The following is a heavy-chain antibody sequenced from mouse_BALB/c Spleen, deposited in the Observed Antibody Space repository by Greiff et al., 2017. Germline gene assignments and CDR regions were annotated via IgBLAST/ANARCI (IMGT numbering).Heavy chain of an antibody. V-gene: IGHV3-2*02. CDR3: ARRGSRSWFAY. CDR2: ISYSGST. Sequence: EVKLQESGPGLVKPSQSLSLTCTVTGYSITSDYAWNWIRQFPGNKLEWMGYISYSGSTSYNPSLKSRISITRDTSKNQFFLQLNSVTTEDTATYYCARRGSRSWFAYWGQGTLVTVSA. CDR1: GYSITSDYA. J-gene: IGHJ3*01. D-gene: IGHD1-1*02.